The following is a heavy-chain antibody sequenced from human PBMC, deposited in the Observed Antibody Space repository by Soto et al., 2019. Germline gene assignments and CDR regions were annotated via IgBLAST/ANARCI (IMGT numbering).Heavy chain of an antibody. D-gene: IGHD3-22*01. CDR3: SKDYDDYESSVPTFDF. CDR2: ISGSGFST. V-gene: IGHV3-23*01. J-gene: IGHJ4*02. Sequence: GKGLECVSAISGSGFSTYYADSVKGRFTISRDNSKNTLYLQMNSLRAEDTAVYYCSKDYDDYESSVPTFDFWRKGSPVPGSS.